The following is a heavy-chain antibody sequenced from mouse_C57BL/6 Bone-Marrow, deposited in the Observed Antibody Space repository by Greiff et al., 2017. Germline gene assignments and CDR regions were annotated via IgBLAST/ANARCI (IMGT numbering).Heavy chain of an antibody. Sequence: VKLMESGPGLVKPSQSLSITCTVSGFSLTSYGVHWVRQSPGKGLEWLGVIWSGGSTDYNAAFISRLSISKDNSKSQVFFKMNSLQADDTAIYYCARKPRGYFDVWGTGTTVTVSS. CDR1: GFSLTSYG. V-gene: IGHV2-2*01. J-gene: IGHJ1*03. D-gene: IGHD6-1*01. CDR2: IWSGGST. CDR3: ARKPRGYFDV.